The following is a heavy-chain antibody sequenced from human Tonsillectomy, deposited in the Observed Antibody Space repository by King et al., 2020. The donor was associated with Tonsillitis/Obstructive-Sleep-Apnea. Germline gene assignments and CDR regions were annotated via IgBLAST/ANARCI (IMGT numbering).Heavy chain of an antibody. V-gene: IGHV1-2*02. J-gene: IGHJ2*01. CDR2: INPNTGGT. D-gene: IGHD3-9*01. CDR3: AREASYYDILTGYYSDWYFDL. Sequence: VQLVQSGAEVKKPGASVKVSCKTSGYSLTDYDMHWVQQAPGQGLEWMGWINPNTGGTKYAQKFQDRVTMTRDTSIRTAYMELSRLRSDDTAVYYCAREASYYDILTGYYSDWYFDLWGRGTLVTVSS. CDR1: GYSLTDYD.